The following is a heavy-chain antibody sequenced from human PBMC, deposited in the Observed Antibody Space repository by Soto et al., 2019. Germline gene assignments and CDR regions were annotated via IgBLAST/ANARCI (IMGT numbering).Heavy chain of an antibody. CDR3: ARGSFREYEDATGYYNSFDP. J-gene: IGHJ5*02. Sequence: QVHLQESGPGLVNPSGTLTLTCAVSGGSISSSHWWGWVRQAPGKGLEWIGEIYHSGSTNYSPPVKGRANISLDKSKNQFSLILSSVTAADTAIYFCARGSFREYEDATGYYNSFDPWGQGALVTVSS. CDR1: GGSISSSHW. CDR2: IYHSGST. V-gene: IGHV4-4*02. D-gene: IGHD3-9*01.